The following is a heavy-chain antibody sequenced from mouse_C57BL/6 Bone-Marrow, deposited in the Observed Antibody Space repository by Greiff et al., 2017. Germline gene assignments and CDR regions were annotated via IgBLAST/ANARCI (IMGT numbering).Heavy chain of an antibody. J-gene: IGHJ3*01. Sequence: VQLQQSGTVLARPGASVKMSCKTSGYTFTSYWMHWVKQRPGQGLEWIGAIYPGNSDTSYNQKFKGKAKLTAVTAASTAYMGLSSLPNEDSSVYYCTRRGFYYYGSSFFPWFAYWGQGTLVTVSA. CDR1: GYTFTSYW. V-gene: IGHV1-5*01. CDR3: TRRGFYYYGSSFFPWFAY. D-gene: IGHD1-1*01. CDR2: IYPGNSDT.